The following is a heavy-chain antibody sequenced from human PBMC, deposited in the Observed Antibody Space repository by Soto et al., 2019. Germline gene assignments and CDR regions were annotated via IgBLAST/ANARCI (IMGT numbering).Heavy chain of an antibody. CDR2: INAGNGNT. D-gene: IGHD2-15*01. CDR1: GYTFPSYA. CDR3: ARGESVVGDY. V-gene: IGHV1-3*01. J-gene: IGHJ4*02. Sequence: SVKVSCNASGYTFPSYAMHWVRQAPGQRLEWMGWINAGNGNTKCSQKFQDRVTITRDTSASTAYMELSSLRSEDTAVYYCARGESVVGDYWGQGTLVTVSS.